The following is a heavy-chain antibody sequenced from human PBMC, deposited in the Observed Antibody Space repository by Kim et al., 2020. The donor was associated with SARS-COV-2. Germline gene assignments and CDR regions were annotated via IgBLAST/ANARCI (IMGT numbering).Heavy chain of an antibody. CDR1: GGSISSYY. Sequence: SETLSLTCTVSGGSISSYYWSWIRQPPGKGLEWIGYIYYSGSTNYNPSLKSRVTISVDTSKNQFSLKLSSVTAADTAVYYCARAGEGIVAHAERFDYWGQGTLVTVSS. J-gene: IGHJ4*02. V-gene: IGHV4-59*13. CDR3: ARAGEGIVAHAERFDY. D-gene: IGHD1-26*01. CDR2: IYYSGST.